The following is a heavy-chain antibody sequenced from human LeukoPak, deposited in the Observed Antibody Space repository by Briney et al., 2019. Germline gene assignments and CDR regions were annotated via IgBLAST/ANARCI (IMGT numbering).Heavy chain of an antibody. J-gene: IGHJ4*02. CDR2: ISYDGSNK. CDR1: GFTFSSYA. D-gene: IGHD6-13*01. Sequence: GGSLRPSCAASGFTFSSYAMHWVRQAPGKGLEWVALISYDGSNKYYADSVKGRFTISRDNSKNTLFLQMNSLRGEDTAIYYCAKVGDSWDFDYWGQGTLVTVSS. V-gene: IGHV3-30*18. CDR3: AKVGDSWDFDY.